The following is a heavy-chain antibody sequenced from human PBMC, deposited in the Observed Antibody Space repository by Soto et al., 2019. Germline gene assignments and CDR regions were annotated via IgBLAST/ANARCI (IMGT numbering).Heavy chain of an antibody. CDR1: GGTFSSYT. CDR3: ARELRPRAFDP. V-gene: IGHV1-69*04. CDR2: IIPILGIA. J-gene: IGHJ5*02. D-gene: IGHD3-3*01. Sequence: SVKASCKASGGTFSSYTISWVRQAPGQGLEWMGRIIPILGIANYAQKFQGRVTITADKSTSTAYMELSSLRSEDTAVYYCARELRPRAFDPWGQGTLVTVSS.